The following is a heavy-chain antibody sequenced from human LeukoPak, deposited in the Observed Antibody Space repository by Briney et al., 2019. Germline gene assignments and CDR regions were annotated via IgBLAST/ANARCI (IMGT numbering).Heavy chain of an antibody. CDR3: AGGATVTHGGAFDI. J-gene: IGHJ3*02. V-gene: IGHV1-8*01. Sequence: GAPVKVSCKASGYTFTGYDINWVRQATGLGLEWMGWMNPNSGNTGYAQKFQGRVTMTRNTSISTAYMELSSLRSEDTAVYYCAGGATVTHGGAFDIWGQGTMVTVSS. CDR1: GYTFTGYD. D-gene: IGHD4-17*01. CDR2: MNPNSGNT.